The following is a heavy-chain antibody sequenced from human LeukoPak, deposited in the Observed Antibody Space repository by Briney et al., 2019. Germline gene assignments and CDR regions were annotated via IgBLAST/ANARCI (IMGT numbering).Heavy chain of an antibody. V-gene: IGHV4-34*01. J-gene: IGHJ5*02. CDR1: GGSFSGYY. Sequence: PSETLSLTCAVYGGSFSGYYWSWIRQPPGKGLEWIGEINHSGSTSYNPSLKSRVTISVDTSKNQFSLKLSSVTAADTAVYYCARGGYSNYYNWFDPWGQGTLVTVSS. CDR3: ARGGYSNYYNWFDP. D-gene: IGHD4-11*01. CDR2: INHSGST.